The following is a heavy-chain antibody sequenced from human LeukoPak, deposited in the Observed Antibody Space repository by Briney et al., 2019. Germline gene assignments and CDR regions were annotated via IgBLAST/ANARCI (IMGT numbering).Heavy chain of an antibody. CDR3: ARASSGWYGY. J-gene: IGHJ4*02. V-gene: IGHV3-64*01. CDR1: GFTFSSYA. Sequence: GGSLRLSCVVSGFTFSSYAMHWVRQAPGKGLKYVSAISSNGGSTYYANSVKGRFTISRDNSKNTLYLQMGSLRVEDMAVYYCARASSGWYGYWGQGTLVTVSS. D-gene: IGHD6-19*01. CDR2: ISSNGGST.